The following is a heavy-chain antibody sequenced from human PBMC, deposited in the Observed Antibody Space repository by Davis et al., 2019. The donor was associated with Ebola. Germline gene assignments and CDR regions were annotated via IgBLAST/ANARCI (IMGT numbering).Heavy chain of an antibody. CDR1: GYTIPSYP. CDR2: INAANGNT. Sequence: ASVKVSCKTSGYTIPSYPIHWVRQAPGQRLEWMGWINAANGNTKYSQSFQGRVTITRDASARTAYLEVTNLTSGDTAVYYCAREWQNYYSYWGQGTLVTVSS. V-gene: IGHV1-3*01. CDR3: AREWQNYYSY. D-gene: IGHD2-21*02. J-gene: IGHJ4*02.